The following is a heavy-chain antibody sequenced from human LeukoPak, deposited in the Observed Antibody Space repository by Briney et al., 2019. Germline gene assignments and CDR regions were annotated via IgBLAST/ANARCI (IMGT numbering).Heavy chain of an antibody. D-gene: IGHD3/OR15-3a*01. Sequence: PSETLSLTCAVYGGSFSGYYWSWIRQPPGKGLEWIGEINHSGSTNYNPSLKSRVTISVDTSKNQFSLKLSSVTAADTAVYYCARRTGSGLFTLPGGQGTLVTVSS. CDR1: GGSFSGYY. J-gene: IGHJ4*02. CDR2: INHSGST. V-gene: IGHV4-34*01. CDR3: ARRTGSGLFTLP.